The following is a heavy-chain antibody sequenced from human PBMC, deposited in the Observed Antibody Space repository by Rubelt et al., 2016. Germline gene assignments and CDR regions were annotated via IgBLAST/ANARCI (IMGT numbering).Heavy chain of an antibody. CDR1: SYA. D-gene: IGHD1-26*01. CDR3: ARGGGTANDY. J-gene: IGHJ4*02. CDR2: INQDGSDK. V-gene: IGHV3-7*03. Sequence: SYAMHWVRQAPGKGLEWVANINQDGSDKYYVDSVKGRFTISRDNAKNSLYLQMNSLRAEDTAVYYCARGGGTANDYWGQGTLVTVSS.